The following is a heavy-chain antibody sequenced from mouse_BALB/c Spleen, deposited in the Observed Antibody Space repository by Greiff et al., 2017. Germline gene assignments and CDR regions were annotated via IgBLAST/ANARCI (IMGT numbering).Heavy chain of an antibody. J-gene: IGHJ2*01. CDR2: ISSGGSYT. V-gene: IGHV5-9-3*01. CDR3: ARQEGYGSSFYYFDY. D-gene: IGHD1-1*01. Sequence: EVKLVESGGGLVKPGGSLKLSCAASGFTFSSYAMSWVRQTPEKRLEWVATISSGGSYTYYPDSVKGRFTISRDNAKNTLYLQMSSLRSEDTAMYYCARQEGYGSSFYYFDYWGQGTTLTVSS. CDR1: GFTFSSYA.